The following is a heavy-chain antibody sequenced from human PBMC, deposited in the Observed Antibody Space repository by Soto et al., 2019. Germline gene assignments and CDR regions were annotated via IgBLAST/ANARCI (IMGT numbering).Heavy chain of an antibody. V-gene: IGHV4-61*01. J-gene: IGHJ4*02. D-gene: IGHD6-19*01. CDR3: ARVQQWLAFDY. CDR1: GGSVSSGSYY. CDR2: IYYSGST. Sequence: SETLSLTCTVSGGSVSSGSYYWSWIRQPPGKGLEWIGYIYYSGSTNYNPSLKSRVTISVDTSKNQFSLKLSSVTAADTAVYYCARVQQWLAFDYWGQGTLVTVSS.